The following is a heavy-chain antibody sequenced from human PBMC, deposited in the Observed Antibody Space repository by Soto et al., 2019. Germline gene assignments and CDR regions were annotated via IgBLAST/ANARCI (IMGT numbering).Heavy chain of an antibody. CDR1: GFTFTGYY. Sequence: SVKVSCKSSGFTFTGYYIHWVRQAPGQGLEWMGGIIPIFGTANYAQKFQGRVTITADKSTSTAYMELSSLRSEDTAVYYCARDLNFRYSSSLFYWGQGTLVTVSS. J-gene: IGHJ4*02. CDR2: IIPIFGTA. CDR3: ARDLNFRYSSSLFY. D-gene: IGHD6-13*01. V-gene: IGHV1-69*06.